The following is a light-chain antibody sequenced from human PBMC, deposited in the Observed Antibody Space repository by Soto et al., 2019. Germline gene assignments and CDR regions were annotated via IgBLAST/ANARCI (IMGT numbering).Light chain of an antibody. Sequence: QSVLTQPPSASGTPGQRVTISCSGSSSNIGSNYVYWYQQLPGTAPKLLIYRNNQRPSGVPDRFSGSKSGTSASLAISGLRSEDGADYYWAAWDDSLRGGVFGGGTKPPVL. CDR2: RNN. V-gene: IGLV1-47*01. J-gene: IGLJ2*01. CDR3: AAWDDSLRGGV. CDR1: SSNIGSNY.